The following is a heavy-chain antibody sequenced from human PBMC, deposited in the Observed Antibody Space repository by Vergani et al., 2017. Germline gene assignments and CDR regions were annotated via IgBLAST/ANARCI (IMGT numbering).Heavy chain of an antibody. CDR1: GYTFTSYY. CDR3: ARGPPRIAARPGNAFDI. V-gene: IGHV1-46*01. CDR2: INPSGGST. J-gene: IGHJ3*02. D-gene: IGHD6-6*01. Sequence: QVQLVQSGAEVKKPGASVKVSCKASGYTFTSYYMHWVRQAPGQGLEWMGIINPSGGSTSYAQKFQGRVTMTRDTSTSTVYMELSSLRSEATAVYYCARGPPRIAARPGNAFDIWGQGTMVTVSS.